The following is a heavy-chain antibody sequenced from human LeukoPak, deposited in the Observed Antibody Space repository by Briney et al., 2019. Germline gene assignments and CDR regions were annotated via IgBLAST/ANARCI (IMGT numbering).Heavy chain of an antibody. D-gene: IGHD6-13*01. J-gene: IGHJ6*02. Sequence: GGSLRPSCAASGFTFSSYGMHWVRQAPGKGLVWVSRISSDGGSTSYADSVKGRFTIPRDNAKNTLYLQMNTLRAEDTAVYYCAREYNSSWYYYYGMDVWGQGTTVTVSS. V-gene: IGHV3-74*01. CDR2: ISSDGGST. CDR1: GFTFSSYG. CDR3: AREYNSSWYYYYGMDV.